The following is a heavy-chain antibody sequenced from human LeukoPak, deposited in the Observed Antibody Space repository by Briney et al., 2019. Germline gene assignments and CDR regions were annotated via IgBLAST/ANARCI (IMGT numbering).Heavy chain of an antibody. CDR1: GFTFSSYS. D-gene: IGHD3-9*01. V-gene: IGHV3-21*01. Sequence: GGSLRLSCAASGFTFSSYSMNWVRQAPGKGLEWVSSISSSSSYIYYADSVKGRFTISRDNAKNSLYLQMNSLRAEDTAVYYCARPYDILTGYPIDAFGIWGQGTMVTVSS. J-gene: IGHJ3*02. CDR2: ISSSSSYI. CDR3: ARPYDILTGYPIDAFGI.